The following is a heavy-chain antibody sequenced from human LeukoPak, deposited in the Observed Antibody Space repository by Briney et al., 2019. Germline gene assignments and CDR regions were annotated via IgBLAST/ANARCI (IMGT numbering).Heavy chain of an antibody. Sequence: GGSLRLSCAASGFTFSSYGMHWVRQAPGKGLEWVAVIWYDGSNKYYADSVKGRFTISRDNSKNTLYLQMNSLSAEDTAVYYCARDLDYYYMDVWGKGTTVTVSS. J-gene: IGHJ6*03. CDR1: GFTFSSYG. CDR2: IWYDGSNK. CDR3: ARDLDYYYMDV. V-gene: IGHV3-33*01.